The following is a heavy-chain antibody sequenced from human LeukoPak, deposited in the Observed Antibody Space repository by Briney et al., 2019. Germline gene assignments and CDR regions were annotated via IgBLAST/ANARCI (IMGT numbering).Heavy chain of an antibody. V-gene: IGHV3-7*04. CDR1: GFTFSSYW. Sequence: GGSLRLSCAASGFTFSSYWMTWVRQAPGKGLEWVANIKQDGSEKYYVDSVKGRFTISRDNAKNSLYLQMNSLRVEDTAVYYCAKDFRRKRYCSGGSCYSGIVDYWGQGTLVTVSS. D-gene: IGHD2-15*01. CDR3: AKDFRRKRYCSGGSCYSGIVDY. J-gene: IGHJ4*02. CDR2: IKQDGSEK.